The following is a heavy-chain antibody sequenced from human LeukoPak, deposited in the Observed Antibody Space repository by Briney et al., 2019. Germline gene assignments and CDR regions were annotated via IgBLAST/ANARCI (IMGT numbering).Heavy chain of an antibody. Sequence: GASAKVSCKASGYTFTSYDINWVRQATGQGLEWMGWMNPNSGNTGYAQKFQGRVTMTRNTSISTAYMELSSLRSEDTAVYYCARGRRSRVAATTGYHYYMDVWGKGTTVTVSS. CDR1: GYTFTSYD. J-gene: IGHJ6*03. D-gene: IGHD2-15*01. CDR2: MNPNSGNT. V-gene: IGHV1-8*01. CDR3: ARGRRSRVAATTGYHYYMDV.